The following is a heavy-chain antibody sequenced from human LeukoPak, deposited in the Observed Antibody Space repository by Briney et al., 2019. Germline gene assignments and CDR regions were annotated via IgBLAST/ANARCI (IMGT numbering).Heavy chain of an antibody. D-gene: IGHD3-10*01. CDR2: IRSDSSNK. J-gene: IGHJ3*02. CDR3: ARCFGLSDAFDI. Sequence: GGSLRLSCAASGFTFSNAWMSWVRQAPGKGPEWVAFIRSDSSNKYYADSVKGRFTISRDNAKNSLYLQMNSLRAEDTAVYYCARCFGLSDAFDIWGQGTMVTVSS. V-gene: IGHV3-33*08. CDR1: GFTFSNAW.